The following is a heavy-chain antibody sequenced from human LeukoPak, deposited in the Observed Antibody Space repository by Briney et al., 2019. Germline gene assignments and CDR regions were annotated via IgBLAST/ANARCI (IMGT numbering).Heavy chain of an antibody. J-gene: IGHJ4*02. D-gene: IGHD7-27*01. CDR3: AKELHWGSDY. CDR1: GFTFSSYA. Sequence: RAGGSLSLSCAASGFTFSSYAMGWVRQAPGKGLEWVSAISGSGGSTYYADSVKGRFTISRDNSKNTLYLQMNSLRAEDTAVYYCAKELHWGSDYWGQGTLVTVSS. CDR2: ISGSGGST. V-gene: IGHV3-23*01.